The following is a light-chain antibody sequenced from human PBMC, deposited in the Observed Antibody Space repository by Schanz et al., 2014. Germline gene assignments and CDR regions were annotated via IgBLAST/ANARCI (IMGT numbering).Light chain of an antibody. Sequence: EIVLTQSPGTLSLSPGERATLSCRASQSVSSSYLAWYQQKRGQAPRLLIYGASSRATGIPDRFSGSGSGTDFTLTISRLEPEDSAVYYCQQRSDWPPIFTFGPGTKLDIK. CDR3: QQRSDWPPIFT. V-gene: IGKV3D-20*02. CDR1: QSVSSSY. CDR2: GAS. J-gene: IGKJ3*01.